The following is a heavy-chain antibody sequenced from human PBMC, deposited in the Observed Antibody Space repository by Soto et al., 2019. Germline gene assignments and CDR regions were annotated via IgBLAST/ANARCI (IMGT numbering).Heavy chain of an antibody. Sequence: SETLSLTCTVSGGSISSYYWSWIRQPPGKGLEWIGYIYYNGSTNYNPSLKSRVTISVDTSKNQFSLKLSSVTAADTAVYYCASALYCSGGSCSFDPWGQGTLVTVSS. CDR3: ASALYCSGGSCSFDP. J-gene: IGHJ5*02. CDR2: IYYNGST. D-gene: IGHD2-15*01. V-gene: IGHV4-59*12. CDR1: GGSISSYY.